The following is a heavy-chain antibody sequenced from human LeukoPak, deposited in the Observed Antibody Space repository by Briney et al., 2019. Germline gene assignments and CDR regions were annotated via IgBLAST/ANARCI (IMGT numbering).Heavy chain of an antibody. J-gene: IGHJ4*02. D-gene: IGHD6-19*01. CDR1: GFTFSDYY. CDR2: IRGSGSTI. V-gene: IGHV3-11*01. Sequence: KTGGSLRLSCAASGFTFSDYYMSWIRQAPVKGLEWVSYIRGSGSTIYYADSVKGRFIISRDNAKNSLYLQMNSLRAEDTAVYYCARDAIAVAGPEFDYWGQGTLVTVSS. CDR3: ARDAIAVAGPEFDY.